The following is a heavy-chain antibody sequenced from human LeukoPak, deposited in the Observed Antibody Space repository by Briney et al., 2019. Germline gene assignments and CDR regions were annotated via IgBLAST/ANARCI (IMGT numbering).Heavy chain of an antibody. CDR2: IYSGGST. Sequence: PGGSLRLSCAASGFTVSSNYMSWVRQAPGKGLEWVSVIYSGGSTYYSDSVKGRFTISRDNSKNTLYLQMNSLRAEDTAVYYCASTTTGVGFDYWGQGTLVTVSS. V-gene: IGHV3-53*01. D-gene: IGHD3-3*01. CDR1: GFTVSSNY. CDR3: ASTTTGVGFDY. J-gene: IGHJ4*02.